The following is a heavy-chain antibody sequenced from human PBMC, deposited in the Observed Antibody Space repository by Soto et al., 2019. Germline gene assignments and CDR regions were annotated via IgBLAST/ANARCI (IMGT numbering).Heavy chain of an antibody. V-gene: IGHV2-70*01. Sequence: GSGPTLVNPTQTLTLTCTFSGFSLSTSGMCVSWIRQPPGKALEWLALIDWDDDKYYSTSLKTRLTISKDTSKNQVIPTMTNMVPVDTATYYCARGSGGSCYSGYFDYWGQGTLVTVS. CDR3: ARGSGGSCYSGYFDY. CDR2: IDWDDDK. J-gene: IGHJ4*02. D-gene: IGHD2-15*01. CDR1: GFSLSTSGMC.